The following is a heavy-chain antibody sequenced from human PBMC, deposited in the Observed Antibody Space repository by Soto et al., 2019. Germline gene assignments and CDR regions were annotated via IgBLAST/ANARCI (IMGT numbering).Heavy chain of an antibody. D-gene: IGHD6-25*01. CDR3: ATDGGDGNYYYYGMDV. CDR2: ISAYNGNT. J-gene: IGHJ6*02. Sequence: GASVKVSCKASGYTFTSYGISWVRQAPGQGLEWMGWISAYNGNTNYAQKLQGRVTMTTDTSTSTAYMELRRLRSDDTEVYYCATDGGDGNYYYYGMDVWGHGNTVNVSS. CDR1: GYTFTSYG. V-gene: IGHV1-18*01.